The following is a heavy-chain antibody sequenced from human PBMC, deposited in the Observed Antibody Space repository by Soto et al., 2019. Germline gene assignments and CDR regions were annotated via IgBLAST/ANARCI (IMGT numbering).Heavy chain of an antibody. V-gene: IGHV2-70*01. J-gene: IGHJ6*02. CDR1: GFSLSTSGMC. CDR2: IDWDDDK. D-gene: IGHD2-15*01. CDR3: ARTLGIGGIRYYYYYGMDV. Sequence: SCPTLVNPTQTLTLTCTFSGFSLSTSGMCVSWIRQPPGKALEWLALIDWDDDKYYSTSLKTRLTISKDTSKNQVVLTMTNMDPVDTATYYCARTLGIGGIRYYYYYGMDVWGQGTTVTVSS.